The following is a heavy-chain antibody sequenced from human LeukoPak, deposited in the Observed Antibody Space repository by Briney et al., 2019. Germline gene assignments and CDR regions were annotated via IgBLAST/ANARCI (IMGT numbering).Heavy chain of an antibody. V-gene: IGHV1-46*01. D-gene: IGHD1-26*01. CDR1: GYTFTPHY. J-gene: IGHJ5*02. Sequence: APVRLSCTASGYTFTPHYMHSVRQAPGQGLEWMGLINPSGTITNYAQKFTGGGTMTPDLSTSPDYTGLSSLRSDDTAVYLCARDNSVGDCAWWFDHWGQGTLVTVS. CDR2: INPSGTIT. CDR3: ARDNSVGDCAWWFDH.